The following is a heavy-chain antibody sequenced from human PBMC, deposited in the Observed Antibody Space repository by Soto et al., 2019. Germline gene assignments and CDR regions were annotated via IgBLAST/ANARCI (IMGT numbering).Heavy chain of an antibody. CDR3: ARSVAVPGAHIDY. CDR1: GGSISGSY. Sequence: SETLSLTCSVSGGSISGSYWSWIRQSPWKGLEWLDYVYYTGSTNYSPSLRSRVSISVDTSKNEFSLRLSSVTAADTAVYFCARSVAVPGAHIDYWGQGTQVTASS. V-gene: IGHV4-59*01. D-gene: IGHD3-3*01. CDR2: VYYTGST. J-gene: IGHJ4*02.